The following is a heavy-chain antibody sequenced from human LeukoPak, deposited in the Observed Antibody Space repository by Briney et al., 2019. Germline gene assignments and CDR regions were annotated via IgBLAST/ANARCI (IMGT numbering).Heavy chain of an antibody. V-gene: IGHV1-24*01. D-gene: IGHD3-22*01. CDR1: GYTLTELS. Sequence: ASVKVSCKVSGYTLTELSMHWVRQAPGKGLEWMGGFDPEDGETIYAQKFQGRVTMTRDTSTSTVYMELSSLRSEDTAVYYCARTPYSSGYFYYFDYWGQGTPVTVSS. J-gene: IGHJ4*02. CDR3: ARTPYSSGYFYYFDY. CDR2: FDPEDGET.